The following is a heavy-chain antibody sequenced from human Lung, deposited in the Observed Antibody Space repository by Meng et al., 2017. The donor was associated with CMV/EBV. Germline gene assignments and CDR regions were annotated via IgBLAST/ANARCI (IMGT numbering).Heavy chain of an antibody. CDR1: GFTFSSYG. J-gene: IGHJ5*02. CDR2: IRYDGSNK. Sequence: GGSLRLXCAASGFTFSSYGMHWVRQAPGKGLEWVAFIRYDGSNKYYADSVKGRFTISRDNSKNTLYLQMNSLRAEDTAVYYCAKDQRIIRHCSSTSCYTWCDPWGQGTXVTVSS. D-gene: IGHD2-2*02. V-gene: IGHV3-30*02. CDR3: AKDQRIIRHCSSTSCYTWCDP.